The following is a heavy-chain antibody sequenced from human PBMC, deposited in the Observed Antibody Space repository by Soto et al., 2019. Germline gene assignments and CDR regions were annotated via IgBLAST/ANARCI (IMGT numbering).Heavy chain of an antibody. CDR1: GGSFSGYY. CDR2: INHSGST. V-gene: IGHV4-34*01. Sequence: QVQLQQWGAGLLKPSETLSLTCAVYGGSFSGYYWSWIRQPPGKGLEWIGEINHSGSTNYNPSLKSRVTISVDTSKNQFSLKLSSVTAADTAVYYCARGRYCSSTSCYGPVGDLWGRGTLVTVSS. D-gene: IGHD2-2*01. CDR3: ARGRYCSSTSCYGPVGDL. J-gene: IGHJ2*01.